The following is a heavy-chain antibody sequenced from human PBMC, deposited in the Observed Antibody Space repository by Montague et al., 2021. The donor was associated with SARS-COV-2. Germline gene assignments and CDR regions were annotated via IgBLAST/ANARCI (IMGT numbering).Heavy chain of an antibody. CDR3: ASQSGSYYNYFDL. CDR2: NYYSGSS. V-gene: IGHV4-31*03. J-gene: IGHJ4*02. D-gene: IGHD1-26*01. CDR1: GGSISSANYY. Sequence: TLSLTCSVSGGSISSANYYWSWIRQHPRKGLEFIGYNYYSGSSFYNLSLKSRLTISVDTSKNRFSLRLSSVTAADTAIYSCASQSGSYYNYFDLWGQGTLVTVSS.